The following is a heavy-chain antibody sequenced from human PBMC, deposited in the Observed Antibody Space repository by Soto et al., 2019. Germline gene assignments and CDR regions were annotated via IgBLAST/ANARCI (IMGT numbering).Heavy chain of an antibody. CDR1: GFSLSTSALA. CDR2: IYWDDDK. Sequence: SGPTLVTPTQTLTLTCTFSGFSLSTSALAVGWIRQPPGKALEWLALIYWDDDKRYSPSLKSRLTITMDTSKNQVVLTMTNMDPVDTATYYCAYTFSYCSSSGCQGHSTGGFCYWGQGTLVTVSS. D-gene: IGHD2-15*01. CDR3: AYTFSYCSSSGCQGHSTGGFCY. J-gene: IGHJ4*02. V-gene: IGHV2-5*02.